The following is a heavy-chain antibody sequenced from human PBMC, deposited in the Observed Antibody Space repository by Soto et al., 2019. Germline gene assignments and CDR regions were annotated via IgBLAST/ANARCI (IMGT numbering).Heavy chain of an antibody. D-gene: IGHD6-13*01. CDR3: ARVSSSRWYGMDV. CDR1: GGSISSYY. J-gene: IGHJ6*02. V-gene: IGHV4-59*01. Sequence: QVQLQESGPGLVKPSETLSLTCTVSGGSISSYYWSWIRQPPGKGLEWLGYIYYSGSTNYNPYLKSRVPISVDTSKHQFSLKLSSVTAADTAVYYCARVSSSRWYGMDVWGQGTTVTVSS. CDR2: IYYSGST.